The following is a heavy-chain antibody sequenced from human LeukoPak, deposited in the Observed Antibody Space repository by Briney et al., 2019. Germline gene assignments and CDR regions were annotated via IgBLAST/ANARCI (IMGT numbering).Heavy chain of an antibody. Sequence: SETLSLTCTVSGGSISSYYWSWIRQPAGKGLEWIGRIYTSGSTNYNPSLKSRVTMSVDTSKNQFSLKLSSVTAADTAVYYCARDSEGIYYDSSGYYQGNRFDPWGQGTLVTVSS. J-gene: IGHJ5*02. V-gene: IGHV4-4*07. CDR3: ARDSEGIYYDSSGYYQGNRFDP. D-gene: IGHD3-22*01. CDR1: GGSISSYY. CDR2: IYTSGST.